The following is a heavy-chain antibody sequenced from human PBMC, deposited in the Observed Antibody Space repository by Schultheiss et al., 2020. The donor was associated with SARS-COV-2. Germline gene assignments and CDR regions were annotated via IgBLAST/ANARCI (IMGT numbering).Heavy chain of an antibody. D-gene: IGHD3-22*01. CDR3: ARDKRNYYDSSGYYGD. Sequence: SETLSLTCTVSGGSISSYYWSWIRQPPGKGLEWIGYIYYSGSTNYNPSLKSRVTISVDKSKNRFSLKLSSVTAADTAVYYCARDKRNYYDSSGYYGDWGQGTLVTVSS. CDR1: GGSISSYY. CDR2: IYYSGST. J-gene: IGHJ4*02. V-gene: IGHV4-59*12.